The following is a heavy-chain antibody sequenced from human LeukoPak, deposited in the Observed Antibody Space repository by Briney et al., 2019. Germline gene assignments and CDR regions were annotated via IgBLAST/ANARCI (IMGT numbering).Heavy chain of an antibody. D-gene: IGHD2-8*01. V-gene: IGHV1-2*02. CDR2: INPNSGGT. Sequence: ASVKVSCKASGYTFTSYGISWVRQAPGQGLEWMGWINPNSGGTNYAQKFQGRVTMTRDTFISTAYMELSRLRSDDTAVYYCARERYCTNGVCYCMDVWGKGTTVTVSS. CDR3: ARERYCTNGVCYCMDV. CDR1: GYTFTSYG. J-gene: IGHJ6*03.